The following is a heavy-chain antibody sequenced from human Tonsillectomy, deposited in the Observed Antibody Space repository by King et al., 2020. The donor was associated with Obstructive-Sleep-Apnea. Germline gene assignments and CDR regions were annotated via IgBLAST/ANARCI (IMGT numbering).Heavy chain of an antibody. J-gene: IGHJ4*02. D-gene: IGHD3-10*01. CDR2: ISGAGVGT. CDR1: GFTFSHYA. CDR3: AKPILYYYGSGAFDY. V-gene: IGHV3-23*04. Sequence: VQLVESGGGLVQPGGSLRLSCAASGFTFSHYAMTWVRQAPGKGLEWVSSISGAGVGTYYADSVKGRFTISRDNSKNTLYLKMNNLIAEDTAVYYCAKPILYYYGSGAFDYWGQGTLVTVSS.